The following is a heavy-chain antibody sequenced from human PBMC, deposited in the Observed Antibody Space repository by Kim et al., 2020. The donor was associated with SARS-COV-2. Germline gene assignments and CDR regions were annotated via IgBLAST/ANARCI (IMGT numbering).Heavy chain of an antibody. CDR2: ISSSSSYI. CDR3: ARDDPSYCGGDCLDY. D-gene: IGHD2-21*02. J-gene: IGHJ4*02. Sequence: GGSLRLSCAASGFTFSSYSMNWVRQAPGKGLEWVSSISSSSSYIYYADSVKGRFTISRDNAENSLYLQMNSLRAEDTAVYYCARDDPSYCGGDCLDYWGQGTLVTVSS. V-gene: IGHV3-21*01. CDR1: GFTFSSYS.